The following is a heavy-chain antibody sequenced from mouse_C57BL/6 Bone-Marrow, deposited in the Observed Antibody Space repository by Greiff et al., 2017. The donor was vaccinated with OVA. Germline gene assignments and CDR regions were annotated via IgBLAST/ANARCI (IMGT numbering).Heavy chain of an antibody. CDR1: GYTFSTYW. CDR3: ARGAY. Sequence: VQGVESGAELVKPGASVKISCKASGYTFSTYWMNWVKQRPGKGLEWIGQIYPGDGDTNYNGKFKGKATLTADKSSSTAYMQLSSLTSADSAVYFCARGAYWGRGTLVTVSS. J-gene: IGHJ3*01. V-gene: IGHV1-80*01. CDR2: IYPGDGDT.